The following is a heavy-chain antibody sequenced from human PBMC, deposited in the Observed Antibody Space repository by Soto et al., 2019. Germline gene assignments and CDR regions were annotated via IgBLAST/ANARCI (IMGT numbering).Heavy chain of an antibody. CDR3: ARDNHCSGGSCYSYYFDY. D-gene: IGHD2-15*01. V-gene: IGHV4-31*03. Sequence: SETLSLTCTVSGGSISSGGYYWSWIRQHPGKGLEWIGYIYYSGSTYYNPSLKSRVTISVDTSKNQFSLKLSSVTAADTAVYYCARDNHCSGGSCYSYYFDYWGQGTLVTVSS. CDR2: IYYSGST. CDR1: GGSISSGGYY. J-gene: IGHJ4*02.